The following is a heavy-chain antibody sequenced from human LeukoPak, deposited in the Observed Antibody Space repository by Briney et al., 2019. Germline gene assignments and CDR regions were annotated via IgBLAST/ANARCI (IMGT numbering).Heavy chain of an antibody. CDR1: GFTVSSNY. J-gene: IGHJ6*02. V-gene: IGHV3-53*01. CDR3: AREGYYYYYGMDV. CDR2: IYSGGST. Sequence: GGSLRLSCAASGFTVSSNYMGWVRQAPGKGLEWVSVIYSGGSTYYADSVKGRFAISRDNSKNTLYLQMNSLRAEDTAVYYCAREGYYYYYGMDVRGQGTTVTVSS.